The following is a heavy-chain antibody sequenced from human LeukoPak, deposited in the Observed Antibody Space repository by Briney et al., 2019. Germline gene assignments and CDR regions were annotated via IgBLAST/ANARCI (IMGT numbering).Heavy chain of an antibody. CDR1: GFDLSTYE. CDR3: ARGDPHADL. CDR2: ITISGHTK. Sequence: GGSLRLSCAASGFDLSTYEMNWVRQAPGKGLEWIAGITISGHTKNYADSVKGRFTISRDNARTSLYLQMNSLRVEDTGVYYCARGDPHADLWGQGTLVTVSS. V-gene: IGHV3-48*03. J-gene: IGHJ5*02.